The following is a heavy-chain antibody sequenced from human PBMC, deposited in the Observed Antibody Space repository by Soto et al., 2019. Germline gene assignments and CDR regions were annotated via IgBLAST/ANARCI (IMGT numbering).Heavy chain of an antibody. CDR2: IYFRGNT. D-gene: IGHD3-9*01. CDR1: GDSINSDKYY. V-gene: IGHV4-39*01. CDR3: ARLEGLATISYYFDF. Sequence: QLQLQESGPGLVKPSETLSLTCSVSGDSINSDKYYWGWIRQPPGKGLEWIGSIYFRGNTYYNPSLQTRVIISLEKSKSQFSLKLTSVTAADSAVYFCARLEGLATISYYFDFWGQGALVTVSS. J-gene: IGHJ4*02.